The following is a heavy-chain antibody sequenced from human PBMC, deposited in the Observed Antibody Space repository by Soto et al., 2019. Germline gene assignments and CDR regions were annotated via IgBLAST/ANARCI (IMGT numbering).Heavy chain of an antibody. D-gene: IGHD1-26*01. V-gene: IGHV1-46*01. Sequence: VASVKVSCKASQYTFTRNYIHWVRQAPGQGLEWMGLINPSGGSTNYAQKFQGRVTMTRDTSTSTVYMELDSLRSGDTAVYFCAWRGVYSGNYIDYWGQGTLVTVSS. CDR2: INPSGGST. CDR3: AWRGVYSGNYIDY. CDR1: QYTFTRNY. J-gene: IGHJ4*02.